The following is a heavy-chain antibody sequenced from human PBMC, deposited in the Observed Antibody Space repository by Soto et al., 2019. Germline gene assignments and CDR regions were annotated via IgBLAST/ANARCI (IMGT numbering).Heavy chain of an antibody. CDR1: GFTFDDYA. V-gene: IGHV3-9*01. J-gene: IGHJ3*02. CDR2: INWNSGSR. Sequence: SRRLSCAASGFTFDDYAMHWVRQAPGKGLEWVSSINWNSGSRAYADSVKGRFTISRDNAKNSLYLQMNSLRVEDTALYYCAKDVGLGDSAFDIWGQGTMVTVSS. CDR3: AKDVGLGDSAFDI.